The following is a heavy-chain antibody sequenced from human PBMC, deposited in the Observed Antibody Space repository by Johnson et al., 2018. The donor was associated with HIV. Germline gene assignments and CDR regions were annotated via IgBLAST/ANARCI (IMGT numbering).Heavy chain of an antibody. CDR2: IRSKAYGGTT. CDR1: GFTVSSNY. Sequence: VQLVESGGGVVQPGRSLRLSCAASGFTVSSNYMSWVRQAPGKGLEWVGFIRSKAYGGTTEYYPGSVTGRFTSSRENAKNSLYLQMNSLRAEETAVYYCAKFEPDAFDIWGQGTMVTVSS. D-gene: IGHD1-14*01. CDR3: AKFEPDAFDI. J-gene: IGHJ3*02. V-gene: IGHV3-71*04.